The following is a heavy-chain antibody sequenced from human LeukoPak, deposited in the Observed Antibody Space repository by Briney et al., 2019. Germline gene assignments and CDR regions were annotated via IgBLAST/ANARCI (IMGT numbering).Heavy chain of an antibody. D-gene: IGHD2-15*01. CDR2: IYYSGST. V-gene: IGHV4-59*01. CDR1: GGSISSYY. CDR3: ARHCSGGSCYSVFDY. Sequence: SETLSLTCTVSGGSISSYYWSWFRQPPGKGLEWIGYIYYSGSTNYNPSLKSRVTISVDTSENQFSLKLSSVTAADTAVYYCARHCSGGSCYSVFDYWGQGTLVTVSS. J-gene: IGHJ4*02.